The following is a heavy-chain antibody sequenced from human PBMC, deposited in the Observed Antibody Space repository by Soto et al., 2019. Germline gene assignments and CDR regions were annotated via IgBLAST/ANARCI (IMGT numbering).Heavy chain of an antibody. CDR3: AREGSDSPPDRSYYDFWSGYENVHYYFDY. CDR1: GYTFTSYG. D-gene: IGHD3-3*01. V-gene: IGHV1-18*04. CDR2: ISAYNGNT. Sequence: ASVKVSCKASGYTFTSYGISWVRQAPGQGLEWMGWISAYNGNTNYAQKLQGRVTMTTDTSTSTAYMELRSLRSDDTAVYYCAREGSDSPPDRSYYDFWSGYENVHYYFDYWGQGTLVTVSS. J-gene: IGHJ4*02.